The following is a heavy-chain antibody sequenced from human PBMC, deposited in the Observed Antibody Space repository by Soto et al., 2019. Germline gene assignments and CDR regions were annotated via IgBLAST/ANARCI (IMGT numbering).Heavy chain of an antibody. CDR2: INAGNGNT. V-gene: IGHV1-3*01. Sequence: GASVKVSCKASGYTFTNYAMHWVRQAPGQRLEWMGWINAGNGNTKYSQKFQGRVTMTTDTSTSTAYMELRTLRSDDTAVYYCARDYYDSSGYFPPYGFDIWGQGTMVTVSS. J-gene: IGHJ3*02. D-gene: IGHD3-22*01. CDR1: GYTFTNYA. CDR3: ARDYYDSSGYFPPYGFDI.